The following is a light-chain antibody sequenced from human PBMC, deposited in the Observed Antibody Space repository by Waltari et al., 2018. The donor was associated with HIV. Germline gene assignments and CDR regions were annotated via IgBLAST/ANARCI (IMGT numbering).Light chain of an antibody. V-gene: IGLV2-14*01. CDR3: SSYRSSSTLYV. CDR2: EVS. Sequence: QSALTQPASVSGSPGQSITISCTGTSSDVGGHNYVSWYQQHPGQAPKLMVYEVSNRPSGVSDRFSGSKSGNTASLTISGLQAEDEADYYCSSYRSSSTLYVFGTGTKVTVL. J-gene: IGLJ1*01. CDR1: SSDVGGHNY.